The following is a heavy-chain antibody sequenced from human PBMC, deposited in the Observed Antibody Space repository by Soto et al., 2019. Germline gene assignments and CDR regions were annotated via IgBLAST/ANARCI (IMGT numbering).Heavy chain of an antibody. CDR2: IWGDGSNT. Sequence: GGSLRLSCVASGFFLRDFGMHWVRQAPGKGLEWVSAIWGDGSNTYQGESVKGRFTISRDNSKNTLYLQMNSLRAEDTAVYYCAKVATSYYYYYMDVWGKGTTVTVSS. J-gene: IGHJ6*03. CDR1: GFFLRDFG. D-gene: IGHD5-12*01. CDR3: AKVATSYYYYYMDV. V-gene: IGHV3-33*06.